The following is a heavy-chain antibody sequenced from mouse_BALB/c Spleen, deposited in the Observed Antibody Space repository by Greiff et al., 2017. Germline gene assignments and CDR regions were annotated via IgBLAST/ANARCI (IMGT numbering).Heavy chain of an antibody. D-gene: IGHD2-1*01. Sequence: QVQLKQSGAELVRPGSSVKISCKASGYAFSSYWMNWVKQRPGQGLEWIGQIYPGDGDTNYNGKFKGKATLTADKSSSTAYMQLSSLTSEDSAVYVCARGNYSAMDYWGQGTSVTVSS. J-gene: IGHJ4*01. CDR3: ARGNYSAMDY. V-gene: IGHV1-80*01. CDR2: IYPGDGDT. CDR1: GYAFSSYW.